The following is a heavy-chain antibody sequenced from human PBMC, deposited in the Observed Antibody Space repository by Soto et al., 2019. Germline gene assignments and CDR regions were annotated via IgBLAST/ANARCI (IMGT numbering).Heavy chain of an antibody. J-gene: IGHJ3*02. D-gene: IGHD2-15*01. CDR2: INPNSGGT. V-gene: IGHV1-2*02. CDR3: ARLDIVVAATRDDDAFDI. CDR1: GYTFTCYY. Sequence: ASVKVSCKASGYTFTCYYMHWVRQAPGQGLEWMGWINPNSGGTNYAQKFQVMVTMTRDTSISTAYMELSRLRSDDTAVYYCARLDIVVAATRDDDAFDIWGQGTMVTVSS.